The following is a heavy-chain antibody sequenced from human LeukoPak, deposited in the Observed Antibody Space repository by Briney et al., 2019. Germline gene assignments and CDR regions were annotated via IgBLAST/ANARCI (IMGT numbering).Heavy chain of an antibody. CDR1: GGSISSSSYY. J-gene: IGHJ5*02. Sequence: SETLSLTCTVSGGSISSSSYYWGWIRQPPGKGLEWIGSIYYSGSTYYNPSLKSRVTISVDTSKNQFSLKLSSVTAADTAVYYCARAPLVGATPYNWFDPWGQGTLVTVSS. D-gene: IGHD1-26*01. CDR3: ARAPLVGATPYNWFDP. CDR2: IYYSGST. V-gene: IGHV4-39*01.